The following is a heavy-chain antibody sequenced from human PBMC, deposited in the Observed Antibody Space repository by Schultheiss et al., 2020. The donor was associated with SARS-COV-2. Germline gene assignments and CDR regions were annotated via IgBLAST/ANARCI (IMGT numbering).Heavy chain of an antibody. CDR2: IIPNSGGT. CDR1: GGTFSSYA. Sequence: ASVKVSCKASGGTFSSYAISWVRQAPGQGLEWMGGIIPNSGGTNYAQKFQGRVTMTRDKSMRTAYMELNRVKSDDTAVYYCAREAPGAVGTTTSGLDYWGQGTLVTVSS. V-gene: IGHV1-2*02. J-gene: IGHJ4*02. D-gene: IGHD1-26*01. CDR3: AREAPGAVGTTTSGLDY.